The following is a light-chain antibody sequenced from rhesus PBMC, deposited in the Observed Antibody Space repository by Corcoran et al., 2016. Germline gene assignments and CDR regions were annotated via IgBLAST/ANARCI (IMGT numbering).Light chain of an antibody. CDR2: GAS. CDR3: QQYNNWNS. CDR1: QSISSY. J-gene: IGKJ2*01. Sequence: EIVMTQSPATLSLSPGDRATLSCRDSQSISSYVAWYQQKPEQAPRLLIYGASSRAPGIPDRFSGSGSGTDFPLIISRREPEDVGVYYCQQYNNWNSFGQGTKVEIK. V-gene: IGKV3S9*01.